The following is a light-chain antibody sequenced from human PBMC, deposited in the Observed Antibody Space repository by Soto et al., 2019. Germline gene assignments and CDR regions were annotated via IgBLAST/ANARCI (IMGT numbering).Light chain of an antibody. CDR3: QQYNSYGT. Sequence: DIQMTQSPSTLSASVGYRFTITCRASQSISSWLAWYQQKPGKAPKLLIYDASSLESGVPSRFSGSGSGTEFTLNISSLQPDDFATYYCQQYNSYGTFGQGTQVDI. V-gene: IGKV1-5*01. CDR2: DAS. CDR1: QSISSW. J-gene: IGKJ1*01.